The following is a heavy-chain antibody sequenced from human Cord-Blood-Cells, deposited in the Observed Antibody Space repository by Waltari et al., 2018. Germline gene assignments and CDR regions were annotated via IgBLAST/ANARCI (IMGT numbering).Heavy chain of an antibody. CDR2: ISGSGGST. Sequence: EVQLVESGGGLVQPGGSLRLSCAASGFTFSSYAMSWVRQAPGKGLEWVSAISGSGGSTYYADSGKGRFTISRDKAKNTLYLQMNSLRAEDTAVYYCAKLGGVGATFLDAFDIWGQGTMVTVSS. J-gene: IGHJ3*02. V-gene: IGHV3-23*04. CDR3: AKLGGVGATFLDAFDI. CDR1: GFTFSSYA. D-gene: IGHD1-26*01.